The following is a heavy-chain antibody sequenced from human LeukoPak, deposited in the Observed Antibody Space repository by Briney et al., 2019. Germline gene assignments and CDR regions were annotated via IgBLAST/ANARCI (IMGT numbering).Heavy chain of an antibody. CDR1: GFTFSSYVMHYG. J-gene: IGHJ4*02. CDR2: IRYDGTNK. Sequence: GGSVRLSCVASGFTFSSYVMHYGMHWVRQAPGKGLEWVSIIRYDGTNKYYAHSVKGRFTISRDNSKNTVDLQMDSLRAEDTAVYYCARVYVHYYTSGFSQDYWGQGTLVTVSS. D-gene: IGHD3-22*01. V-gene: IGHV3-30*02. CDR3: ARVYVHYYTSGFSQDY.